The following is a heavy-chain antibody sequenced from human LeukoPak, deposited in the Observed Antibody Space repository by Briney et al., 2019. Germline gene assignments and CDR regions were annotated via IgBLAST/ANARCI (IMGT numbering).Heavy chain of an antibody. J-gene: IGHJ4*02. CDR2: ISSDGSST. Sequence: QPGGSLRLSCAASGFTFRNHWMRWVRQTPGKGLVWVSRISSDGSSTTYADSVKGRFTISRDNAKNTLYLQMNNLRAEDTAMYYCARDQRVTGRPDIDYWGQGTLVIVSS. CDR3: ARDQRVTGRPDIDY. V-gene: IGHV3-74*03. CDR1: GFTFRNHW. D-gene: IGHD6-6*01.